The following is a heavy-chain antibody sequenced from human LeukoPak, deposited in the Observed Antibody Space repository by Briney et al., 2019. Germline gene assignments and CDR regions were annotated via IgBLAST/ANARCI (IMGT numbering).Heavy chain of an antibody. CDR3: ARMLNGAYDV. V-gene: IGHV3-48*01. D-gene: IGHD5-12*01. CDR1: GFTFSSYS. J-gene: IGHJ4*02. CDR2: ISSSSSTI. Sequence: GGSLRLSCAASGFTFSSYSMNWVRQAPGKGLEWVSYISSSSSTIYYADSVKGRFTISRDNAKNSLYLQMNSLRAEDTAVYYCARMLNGAYDVWGQGSLVTVSS.